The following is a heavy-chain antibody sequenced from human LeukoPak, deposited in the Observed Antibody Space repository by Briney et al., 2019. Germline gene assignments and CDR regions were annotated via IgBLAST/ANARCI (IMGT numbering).Heavy chain of an antibody. CDR2: ISSSSSYI. J-gene: IGHJ4*02. V-gene: IGHV3-21*01. Sequence: GGSLRLSCAASGFTLSSYSMSWVRQAPGKGLEWVSSISSSSSYIYYADSVKGRFTISRDNAKNSLYLQMNSLRAEDTAVYYCASAEWELHLDYWGQGTLVTVSS. CDR3: ASAEWELHLDY. CDR1: GFTLSSYS. D-gene: IGHD1-26*01.